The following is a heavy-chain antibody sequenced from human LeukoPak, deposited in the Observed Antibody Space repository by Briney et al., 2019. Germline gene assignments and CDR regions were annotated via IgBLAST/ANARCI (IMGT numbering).Heavy chain of an antibody. D-gene: IGHD1-26*01. CDR3: AGLSGSYSNFDC. CDR2: ISGSGGST. CDR1: GFTFSSYG. V-gene: IGHV3-23*01. J-gene: IGHJ4*02. Sequence: PGGSLRLSCAASGFTFSSYGMSWVRQAPGKGLEWVSAISGSGGSTYYADSVKGRFTISRDNSKNTLYLQMNSLRAEDTAVYYCAGLSGSYSNFDCWGQGTLVTVSS.